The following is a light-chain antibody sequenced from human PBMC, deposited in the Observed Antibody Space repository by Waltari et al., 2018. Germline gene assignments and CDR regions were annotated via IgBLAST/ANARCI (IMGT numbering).Light chain of an antibody. CDR3: QQYLSTPPT. Sequence: DIVMAQSPDSLAVSLGERATINCKSSQSVLYSSNNKNYLAWYQQKPGQPPKLLIYWASTRESGVPDRFSGSGSGTDFTLTFSSLQAEDGAVYYCQQYLSTPPTFGQGTKVEIK. V-gene: IGKV4-1*01. J-gene: IGKJ1*01. CDR2: WAS. CDR1: QSVLYSSNNKNY.